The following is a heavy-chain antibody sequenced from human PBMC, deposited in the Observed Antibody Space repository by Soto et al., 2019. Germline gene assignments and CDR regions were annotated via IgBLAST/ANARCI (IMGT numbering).Heavy chain of an antibody. CDR3: ANNRQWLVHRHFDY. V-gene: IGHV3-23*01. CDR2: ISGSGGST. CDR1: GFTFSSYA. Sequence: EVQLLESGGGLVQPGGSLRLSCAASGFTFSSYAMSWVRQAPGKGLEWVSAISGSGGSTYYADSLKGRFTISRDNSKNTLYLQMNSLRAEDTAVYYCANNRQWLVHRHFDYWGQGTLVTVSS. J-gene: IGHJ4*02. D-gene: IGHD6-19*01.